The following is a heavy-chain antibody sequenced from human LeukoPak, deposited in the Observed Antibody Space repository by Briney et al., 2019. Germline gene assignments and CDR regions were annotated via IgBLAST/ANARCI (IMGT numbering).Heavy chain of an antibody. CDR2: ISWNSGSI. J-gene: IGHJ6*02. CDR1: GFTFDDYA. V-gene: IGHV3-9*01. Sequence: GGSLRLSCAASGFTFDDYAMHWVRQAPGKGLEWVSGISWNSGSIGYADSVKGRFTISRDNAKNSLYLQMNSLRAEDTAVYYCARGGPNSYYYGMDVWGQGTTVTVSS. D-gene: IGHD2/OR15-2a*01. CDR3: ARGGPNSYYYGMDV.